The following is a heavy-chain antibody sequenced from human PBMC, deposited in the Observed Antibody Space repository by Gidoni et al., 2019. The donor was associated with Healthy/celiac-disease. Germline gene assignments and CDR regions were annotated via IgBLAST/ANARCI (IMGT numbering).Heavy chain of an antibody. V-gene: IGHV4-30-4*01. CDR3: ARRRVTTVYMDV. J-gene: IGHJ6*03. CDR2: IYYSGST. D-gene: IGHD4-17*01. Sequence: QVQLQESGPGLVKPSQPLSLTCTVSGGPISSGDYYWSWIRQPPGKGLEWIGYIYYSGSTYYNPSLKSRVTISVDTSKNQFSLKLSSVTAADTAVYYCARRRVTTVYMDVWGKGTTVTVSS. CDR1: GGPISSGDYY.